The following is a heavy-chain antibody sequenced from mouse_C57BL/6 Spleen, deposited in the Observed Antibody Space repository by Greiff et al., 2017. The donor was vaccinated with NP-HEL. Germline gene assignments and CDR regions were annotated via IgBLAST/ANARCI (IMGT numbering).Heavy chain of an antibody. J-gene: IGHJ1*03. V-gene: IGHV1-69*01. Sequence: VQLQQPGAELVMPGASVKLSCKASGYTFTSYWMHWVKQRPGQGLEWIGEIDPSDSYTNYNQKFKGKSTLTVDKSSSTAYMQLSSLTSEDSAVDYCARGYGSSRGYFDVWGTGTTVTVSS. CDR1: GYTFTSYW. D-gene: IGHD1-1*01. CDR3: ARGYGSSRGYFDV. CDR2: IDPSDSYT.